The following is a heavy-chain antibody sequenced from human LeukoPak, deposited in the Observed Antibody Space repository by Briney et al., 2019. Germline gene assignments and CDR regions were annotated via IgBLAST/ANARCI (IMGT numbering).Heavy chain of an antibody. CDR1: GFTFSTYG. CDR3: ARGLMYYDTSGFGDY. D-gene: IGHD3-22*01. CDR2: ISGSGGNT. V-gene: IGHV3-23*01. J-gene: IGHJ4*02. Sequence: GGSLRLSCAASGFTFSTYGMNWVRQAPGKGLEWVSVISGSGGNTYYADSVKGRFTISRDNSKNTLYLQMNSLRTEDTAVYYCARGLMYYDTSGFGDYWGQGTLVTVSS.